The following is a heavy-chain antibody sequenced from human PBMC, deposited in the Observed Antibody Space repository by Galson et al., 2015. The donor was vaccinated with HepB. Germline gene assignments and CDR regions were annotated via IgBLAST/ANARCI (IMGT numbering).Heavy chain of an antibody. J-gene: IGHJ4*02. CDR2: IYSGGST. D-gene: IGHD3-3*01. CDR3: ARGRLECVSFDY. Sequence: SMRLSCAASGFTVSSNYMSWVRQAPGKGLEWVSVIYSGGSTYYADSGKGRFTISRDNSKNALYIQVTSLSTEVTAVYYCARGRLECVSFDYWGQGTLVTVSS. V-gene: IGHV3-53*01. CDR1: GFTVSSNY.